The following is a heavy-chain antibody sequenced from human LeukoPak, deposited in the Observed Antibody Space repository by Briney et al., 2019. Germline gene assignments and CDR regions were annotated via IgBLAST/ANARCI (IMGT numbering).Heavy chain of an antibody. CDR3: ARRGIMITFGDWYFDL. CDR2: IYYSGST. D-gene: IGHD3-16*01. V-gene: IGHV4-59*04. CDR1: GGSISSDY. Sequence: SETLSLTCTVSGGSISSDYWSWIRQPPGKGLEWIGLIYYSGSTYYNPSLKSRVTISVDTSKNQFSLKPSSVTAADTAMYYCARRGIMITFGDWYFDLWGRGTLVTVSS. J-gene: IGHJ2*01.